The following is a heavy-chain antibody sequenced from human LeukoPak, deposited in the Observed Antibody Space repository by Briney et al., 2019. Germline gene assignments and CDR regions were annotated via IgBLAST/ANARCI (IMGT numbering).Heavy chain of an antibody. CDR1: GGSISTSAYY. Sequence: PSETLSLTCIVSGGSISTSAYYWGWIRQPPGEGLQWIGSIYYSGNTYYNSSLKSRVTISVDTSTSQFSLRLSSVTAADTAVYYCARQPALTHSHLDYWGQGTLVTVSS. J-gene: IGHJ4*02. CDR2: IYYSGNT. V-gene: IGHV4-39*01. CDR3: ARQPALTHSHLDY.